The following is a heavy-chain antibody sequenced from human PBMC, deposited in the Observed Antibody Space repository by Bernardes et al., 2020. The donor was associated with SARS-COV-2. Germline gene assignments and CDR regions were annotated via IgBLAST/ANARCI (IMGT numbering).Heavy chain of an antibody. CDR2: VFYSWSP. J-gene: IGHJ5*02. CDR3: ARGTHSRQDGNWFDP. V-gene: IGHV4-59*01. Sequence: SEPLYYTCIVSGGSIKSYYWNWIRKPPGKGLEWIEYVFYSWSPNYNPSLKSRVTISVDTSKNQFSLNFRSVTAADTAVYYCARGTHSRQDGNWFDPWGQGTLVTVSS. D-gene: IGHD6-13*01. CDR1: GGSIKSYY.